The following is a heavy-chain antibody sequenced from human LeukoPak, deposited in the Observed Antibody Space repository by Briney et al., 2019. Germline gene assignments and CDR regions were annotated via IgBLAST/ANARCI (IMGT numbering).Heavy chain of an antibody. D-gene: IGHD3-10*01. J-gene: IGHJ5*02. Sequence: PGGSLRLSCAASGFTFSSYWMSWVRQAPGKGLEWVANIKQDGSEKYYVDSVKGRFTISRDNAKNSLYLQMNSLRAEDTAVYYCAREPYGSGSYNWFDPWGQGTLVTVSS. CDR2: IKQDGSEK. CDR1: GFTFSSYW. V-gene: IGHV3-7*01. CDR3: AREPYGSGSYNWFDP.